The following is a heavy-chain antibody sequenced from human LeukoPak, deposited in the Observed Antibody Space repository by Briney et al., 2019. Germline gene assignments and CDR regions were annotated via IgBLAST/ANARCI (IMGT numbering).Heavy chain of an antibody. CDR2: IWYDGSNK. CDR3: ARAGAVAANIWWFDS. D-gene: IGHD6-19*01. V-gene: IGHV3-33*01. Sequence: GGCLRLSCAASGFTFSSYGMHWARQAPGKGLEWVAVIWYDGSNKFYADSVKGRFTISRDNSKNTLYLEMNSLRAEDTAVYYCARAGAVAANIWWFDSWGPGNLLTVSS. J-gene: IGHJ5*02. CDR1: GFTFSSYG.